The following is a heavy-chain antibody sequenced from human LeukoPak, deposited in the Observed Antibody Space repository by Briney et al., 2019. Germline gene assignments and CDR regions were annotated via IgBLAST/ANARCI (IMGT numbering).Heavy chain of an antibody. CDR2: MNPNSGNT. CDR3: ARKGTIAARPGWFDP. CDR1: GYTFTSYD. V-gene: IGHV1-8*01. Sequence: ASVKVSCKASGYTFTSYDLNWVRQATGQGLEWMGWMNPNSGNTGYAQKFQGRVTMTRNTSISTAYMELSRLRSEDTAVYYCARKGTIAARPGWFDPWGQGTLVTVSS. D-gene: IGHD6-6*01. J-gene: IGHJ5*02.